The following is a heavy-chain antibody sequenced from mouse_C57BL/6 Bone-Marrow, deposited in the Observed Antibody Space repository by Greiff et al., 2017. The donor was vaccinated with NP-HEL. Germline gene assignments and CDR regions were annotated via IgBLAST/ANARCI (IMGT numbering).Heavy chain of an antibody. Sequence: QVQLQQSGSELRSPGSSVKLSCKDFDSEVSPIAYMCWVRQKPGHGVEWVGGILPSIGRTIYAEKFEDKATLDADTLSNTAYLGLNSLTSEYSAVCYCAGARVYAMDYWGQGTSVTVSS. V-gene: IGHV15-2*01. CDR3: AGARVYAMDY. CDR1: DSEVSPIAY. CDR2: ILPSIGRT. J-gene: IGHJ4*01.